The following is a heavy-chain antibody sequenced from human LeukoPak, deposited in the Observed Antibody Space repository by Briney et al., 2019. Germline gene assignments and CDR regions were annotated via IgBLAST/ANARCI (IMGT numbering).Heavy chain of an antibody. CDR2: IYYSGST. V-gene: IGHV4-39*01. CDR3: ARRLYYDFWSGPKPFDY. CDR1: GGSISSSSYY. J-gene: IGHJ4*02. Sequence: SETLSLTCTVSGGSISSSSYYWGWIRQPPGKGLEWIGSIYYSGSTYYNPSLKSRVTISVDTSKNQFSLKLSPVTAADTAVYYCARRLYYDFWSGPKPFDYWGQGTLVTVSS. D-gene: IGHD3-3*01.